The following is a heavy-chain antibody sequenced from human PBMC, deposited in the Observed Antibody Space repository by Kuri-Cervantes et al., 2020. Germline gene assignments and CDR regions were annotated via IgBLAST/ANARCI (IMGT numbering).Heavy chain of an antibody. CDR3: ARDFSYYDSSGYGY. D-gene: IGHD3-22*01. J-gene: IGHJ4*02. V-gene: IGHV3-9*01. CDR1: GFTFDDYA. CDR2: ISWNSGSI. Sequence: SLKISCAASGFTFDDYAMHWVRQAPGKGLEWVSGISWNSGSIGYADSVKGRVTISRDNAKNSLYLQMNSLRAEDTAVYYCARDFSYYDSSGYGYWGQGTLVTVSS.